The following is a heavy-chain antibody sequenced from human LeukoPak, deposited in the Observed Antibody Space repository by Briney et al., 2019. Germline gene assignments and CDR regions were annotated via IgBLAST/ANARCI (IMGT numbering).Heavy chain of an antibody. V-gene: IGHV4-59*12. J-gene: IGHJ3*02. CDR2: IYYSGST. Sequence: SETLSLTCTVSGGSISSYYWSWIRQPPGKGLEWIGYIYYSGSTYYNPSLKSRVTISVDTSKNQFSLKLSSVTAADTAVYYCARDTYYYDSSGYTDAFDIWGQGTMVTVSS. D-gene: IGHD3-22*01. CDR3: ARDTYYYDSSGYTDAFDI. CDR1: GGSISSYY.